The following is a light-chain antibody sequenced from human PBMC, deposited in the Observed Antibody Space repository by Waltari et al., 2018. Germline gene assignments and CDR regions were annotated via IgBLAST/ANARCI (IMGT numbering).Light chain of an antibody. J-gene: IGLJ3*02. Sequence: QSVLTQPPSASGTPGQRVTISCSGSSSNIGSNIVNWYQQLPGTAPKLLIYTNNQRPAGVPDRFSVSESGTSASLAISGLQSEDEADYHCAAWDDSLTAWVFGGGTKLTVL. CDR2: TNN. CDR3: AAWDDSLTAWV. V-gene: IGLV1-44*01. CDR1: SSNIGSNI.